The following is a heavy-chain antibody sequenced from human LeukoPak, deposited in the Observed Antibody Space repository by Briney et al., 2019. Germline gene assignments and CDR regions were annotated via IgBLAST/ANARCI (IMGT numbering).Heavy chain of an antibody. J-gene: IGHJ4*02. Sequence: SVKVSCKASGYTFTSYYMHWVRQAPGQGLEWMGGIIPIFGTANYAQKFQGRVTITADESTSTAYMELSSLRSEDTAVYYCARQSGYSYGPRFDYWGQGTLVTVSS. CDR2: IIPIFGTA. D-gene: IGHD5-18*01. CDR1: GYTFTSYY. CDR3: ARQSGYSYGPRFDY. V-gene: IGHV1-69*13.